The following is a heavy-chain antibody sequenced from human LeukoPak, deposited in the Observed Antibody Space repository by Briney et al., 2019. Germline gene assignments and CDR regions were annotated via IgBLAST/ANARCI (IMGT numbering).Heavy chain of an antibody. CDR3: ARRGELGSYFNGPNWYFDL. D-gene: IGHD3-10*01. CDR2: VYAAVSDA. V-gene: IGHV5-51*01. J-gene: IGHJ2*01. Sequence: GESLKISCEACGYRFSNYYIAWVRQIPGKGLKWMRIVYAAVSDATYSPSFQGQVTISADKYTNTAYLQWNSLKASDTAIYYCARRGELGSYFNGPNWYFDLWGRGTLVTVSS. CDR1: GYRFSNYY.